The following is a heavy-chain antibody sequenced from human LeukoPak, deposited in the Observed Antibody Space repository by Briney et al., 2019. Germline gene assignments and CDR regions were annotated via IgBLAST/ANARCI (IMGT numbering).Heavy chain of an antibody. CDR3: ARAGYSSSSITLGY. Sequence: ASVKVSCTASAYTFTNYYIHWVRQAPGQGLEWMGIINPSDGSTSYAQKFQGRVTVTRDTSTSTVYMELSSLRSEDTAVYYCARAGYSSSSITLGYWGQGTLVTVSS. J-gene: IGHJ4*02. CDR2: INPSDGST. CDR1: AYTFTNYY. D-gene: IGHD6-6*01. V-gene: IGHV1-46*01.